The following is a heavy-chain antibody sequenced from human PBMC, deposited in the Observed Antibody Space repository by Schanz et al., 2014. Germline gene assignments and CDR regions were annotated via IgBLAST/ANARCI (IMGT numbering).Heavy chain of an antibody. J-gene: IGHJ3*01. CDR2: TSTDGTKT. CDR1: GFTFRGHA. D-gene: IGHD3-16*01. Sequence: QVQLVESGGGVVQPGTSLRLSCAASGFTFRGHAMHWVRQAPGQGLEKVAVTSTDGTKTYYAASVRGRFTMSRDNSKNTVYLQMNSLRSEDTAVYYCTRDRGALINHNDALDLWGQGTMVSVSS. V-gene: IGHV3-30*04. CDR3: TRDRGALINHNDALDL.